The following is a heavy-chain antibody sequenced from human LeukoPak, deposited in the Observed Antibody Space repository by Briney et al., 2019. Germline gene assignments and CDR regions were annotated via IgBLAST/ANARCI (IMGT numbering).Heavy chain of an antibody. Sequence: GRSLRLSCAASGFTFDDYAMHWVRQAPGKGLEWVSGISWNSGSIGYADSVKGRFTISRDNAKNSLYLQMNSLRAEDTAVYYCAKDSLVVGATPFDYWGQGTLVTVSS. J-gene: IGHJ4*02. D-gene: IGHD1-26*01. CDR2: ISWNSGSI. CDR3: AKDSLVVGATPFDY. V-gene: IGHV3-9*01. CDR1: GFTFDDYA.